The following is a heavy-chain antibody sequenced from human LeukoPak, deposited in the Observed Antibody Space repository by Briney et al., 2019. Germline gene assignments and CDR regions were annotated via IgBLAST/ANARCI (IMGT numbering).Heavy chain of an antibody. V-gene: IGHV3-21*01. CDR2: ISSSSSYI. Sequence: GGSLRLSCAASGFTFSIYGMNWVRQAPGKGLEWVSSISSSSSYIYYADSVKGRFTISRDNAKNSLYLQMNSLRAEDTAVYYCARDSRGSGSYPPYWGQGTLVTVSS. CDR3: ARDSRGSGSYPPY. J-gene: IGHJ4*02. D-gene: IGHD3-10*01. CDR1: GFTFSIYG.